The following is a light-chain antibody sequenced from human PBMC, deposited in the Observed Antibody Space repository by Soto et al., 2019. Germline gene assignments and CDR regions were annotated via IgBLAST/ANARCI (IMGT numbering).Light chain of an antibody. CDR2: DAS. Sequence: EIVLTQSPGTLSLSPGERARLSCRASQSVSSSSLAWYQQKRGQAPRLLIHDASSRATGIPDRFSGSGSGTDFTLTISRLEPEDFAVYYCQQRSNWPSSITFGHGTRLEIK. CDR3: QQRSNWPSSIT. J-gene: IGKJ5*01. V-gene: IGKV3D-20*02. CDR1: QSVSSSS.